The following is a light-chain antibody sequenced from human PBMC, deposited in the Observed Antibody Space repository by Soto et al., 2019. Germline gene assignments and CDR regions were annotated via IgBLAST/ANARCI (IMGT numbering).Light chain of an antibody. CDR2: GAS. J-gene: IGKJ4*01. Sequence: EIVLTQSPGTLSLSPGERATLSCRASQSASNNYLAWYQQKPGQAPRLLIYGASNRATGIPDRFSGSGSGTDFTLTISRLEPEDFAVYYCQQYGSSLALTFGGGTKVDIK. CDR1: QSASNNY. V-gene: IGKV3-20*01. CDR3: QQYGSSLALT.